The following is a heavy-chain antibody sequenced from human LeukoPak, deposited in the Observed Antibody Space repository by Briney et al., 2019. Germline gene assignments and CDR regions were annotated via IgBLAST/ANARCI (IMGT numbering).Heavy chain of an antibody. CDR3: AKDAGRFGETDY. Sequence: PGGSLRLSCAASGFTFDDYVTHWVRQARGKGLEWVSLIYGDTGNTYYADSVKGRFTISRDNSKNSLYLQMISLRTEDTAFYYCAKDAGRFGETDYWGQGTLVTVSS. V-gene: IGHV3-43*02. CDR1: GFTFDDYV. D-gene: IGHD3-10*01. J-gene: IGHJ4*02. CDR2: IYGDTGNT.